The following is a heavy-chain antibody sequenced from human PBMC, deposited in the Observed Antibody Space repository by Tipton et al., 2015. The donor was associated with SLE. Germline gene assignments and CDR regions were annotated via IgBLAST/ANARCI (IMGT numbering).Heavy chain of an antibody. V-gene: IGHV3-48*01. CDR1: GFTFSSYS. CDR2: ISSSSSTI. Sequence: SLRLSCAASGFTFSSYSMNWVRQAPGKGLEWVSYISSSSSTIYYADSVKGRFTISRDNAKNTLYLQMNSLRAEDTAVYYCAKDPGPRELEERGYFDYWGQGTLVTVSS. D-gene: IGHD1-26*01. J-gene: IGHJ4*02. CDR3: AKDPGPRELEERGYFDY.